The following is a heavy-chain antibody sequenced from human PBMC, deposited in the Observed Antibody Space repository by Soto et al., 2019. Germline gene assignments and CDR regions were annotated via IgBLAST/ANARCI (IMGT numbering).Heavy chain of an antibody. V-gene: IGHV1-69*02. CDR1: GGTFSSYT. Sequence: SVKVSCKASGGTFSSYTISWVRQAPGQGLEWMGRIIPILGIANYAQKFQGRVTITADKSTSTAYMELSSLRSEDTAVYYCARRYCTNGVCDYFDYWGQGTLVTVSS. D-gene: IGHD2-8*01. CDR3: ARRYCTNGVCDYFDY. CDR2: IIPILGIA. J-gene: IGHJ4*02.